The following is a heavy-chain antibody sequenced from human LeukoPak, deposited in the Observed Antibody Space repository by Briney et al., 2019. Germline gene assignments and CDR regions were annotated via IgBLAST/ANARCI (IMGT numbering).Heavy chain of an antibody. V-gene: IGHV4-59*01. CDR2: IYYTGST. D-gene: IGHD5-18*01. CDR3: ATGRGYSYGSFDY. Sequence: TPSETLSLTCTVSGGSISNYYWTWIRQPPGKGLEWIGYIYYTGSTNYNPSLKSRVTISVDTSKNQLSLKLTSVTAADTAVYYCATGRGYSYGSFDYWGQGTLVTVSS. J-gene: IGHJ4*02. CDR1: GGSISNYY.